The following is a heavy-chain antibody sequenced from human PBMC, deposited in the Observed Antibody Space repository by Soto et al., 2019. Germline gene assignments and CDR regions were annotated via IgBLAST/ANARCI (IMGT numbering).Heavy chain of an antibody. CDR1: GYTFTSYG. D-gene: IGHD1-1*01. CDR2: ISAHHDNT. Sequence: QVHLVQSGAEVKKPGASVKVSCKCSGYTFTSYGITWVRQAPGQGLEWMGWISAHHDNTDYAQKLQGRVTVTRDTSTSTAYIELRSLRSDDTAVYYCARGRYGDYWGQGALVTVSS. V-gene: IGHV1-18*01. J-gene: IGHJ4*02. CDR3: ARGRYGDY.